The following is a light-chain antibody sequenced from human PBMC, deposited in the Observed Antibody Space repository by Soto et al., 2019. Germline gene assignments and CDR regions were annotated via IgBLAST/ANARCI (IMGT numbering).Light chain of an antibody. CDR2: AAS. J-gene: IGKJ4*01. V-gene: IGKV1-9*01. CDR1: QGSSSY. Sequence: IQLTHAASSLSSSVVYRVTVTCRASQGSSSYLAWYQQKPGKAPKLLIYAASTLQSGVPSRFSGSGSGTDFTLTISSLQPEDFATYYCQKLNSYPLTFGGGTKVDIK. CDR3: QKLNSYPLT.